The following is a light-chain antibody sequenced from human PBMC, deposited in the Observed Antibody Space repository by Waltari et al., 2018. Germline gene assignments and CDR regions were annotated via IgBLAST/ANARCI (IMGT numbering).Light chain of an antibody. CDR1: QSVRSN. Sequence: EILMTQSPATLSVSPGERATVTCRASQSVRSNLAWYQHKPGQSPRLLIYPASTTAAGIPARFSGSGSGTEFTLTISSLQSEDFAIYYCQQYNNWPGTFGQGTRVEIK. J-gene: IGKJ1*01. V-gene: IGKV3-15*01. CDR2: PAS. CDR3: QQYNNWPGT.